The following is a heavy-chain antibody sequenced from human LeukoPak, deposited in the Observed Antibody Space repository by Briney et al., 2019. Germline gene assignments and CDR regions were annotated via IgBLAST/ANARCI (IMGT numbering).Heavy chain of an antibody. Sequence: GRSLRLSCAASGFTFSSYGMHWVRQAPGKGLEWVAVISYDGSNKYYADSVKGRFTISRDNSKNTLYLQMNSLRAEDTAVYYCAKEARNYDFWSGYLRYGMDVWGQGTTVTVSS. J-gene: IGHJ6*02. V-gene: IGHV3-30*18. CDR1: GFTFSSYG. CDR3: AKEARNYDFWSGYLRYGMDV. CDR2: ISYDGSNK. D-gene: IGHD3-3*01.